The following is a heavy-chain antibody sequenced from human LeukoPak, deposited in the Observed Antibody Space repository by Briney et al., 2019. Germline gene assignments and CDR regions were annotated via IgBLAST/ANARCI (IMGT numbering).Heavy chain of an antibody. CDR2: ISYDGGNK. Sequence: PGGSLRLSCAASGFTFSTYGMHWVRQAPGKGLEWVAVISYDGGNKYYADSVKGRFTISRDNSKNTLHLQMNSLRAEDTAVYYCANFDYWGQGTLVTVSS. J-gene: IGHJ4*02. CDR1: GFTFSTYG. CDR3: ANFDY. V-gene: IGHV3-33*06.